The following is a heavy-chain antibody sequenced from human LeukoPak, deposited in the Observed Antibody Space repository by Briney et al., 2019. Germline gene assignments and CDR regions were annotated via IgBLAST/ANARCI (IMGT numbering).Heavy chain of an antibody. Sequence: PSETLSLTCTVSGGSISTNNYYWSWIRRPAGKGLEWIGRIYSSGSTNYNPSLKSRVTISVATSKIQFSLKLSSVTAADTAVYYCARDTADYDILTGYIGPWGQGTLVTVSS. CDR2: IYSSGST. V-gene: IGHV4-61*02. D-gene: IGHD3-9*01. CDR1: GGSISTNNYY. J-gene: IGHJ4*02. CDR3: ARDTADYDILTGYIGP.